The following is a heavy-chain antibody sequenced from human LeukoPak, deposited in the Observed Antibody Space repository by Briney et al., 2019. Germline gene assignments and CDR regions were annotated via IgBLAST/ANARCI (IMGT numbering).Heavy chain of an antibody. J-gene: IGHJ5*02. CDR2: ISSSGSTI. CDR1: GFTFSSYS. CDR3: ARDRGSGWYDWFDP. Sequence: GGSLRLSCAASGFTFSSYSMNWVRQAPGKGLEWVSSISSSGSTIYYADSVKGRFTISRDNAKNSLYLQMNSLRAEDTAVYYCARDRGSGWYDWFDPWGQGTLVTVSS. V-gene: IGHV3-48*04. D-gene: IGHD6-19*01.